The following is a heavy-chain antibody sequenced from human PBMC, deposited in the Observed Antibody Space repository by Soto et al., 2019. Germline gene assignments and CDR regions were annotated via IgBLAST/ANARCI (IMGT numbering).Heavy chain of an antibody. D-gene: IGHD2-15*01. V-gene: IGHV3-30*18. J-gene: IGHJ4*02. Sequence: GGSLRLSCAASGFTFSSYGMHWVRQAPGKGLEWVAVISYDGSNKYYADSVKGRFTISRDNSKNTLYLQMNSLRAEDTAVYYCAKVKYGGNVYFDYWGQGTLVTVSS. CDR3: AKVKYGGNVYFDY. CDR2: ISYDGSNK. CDR1: GFTFSSYG.